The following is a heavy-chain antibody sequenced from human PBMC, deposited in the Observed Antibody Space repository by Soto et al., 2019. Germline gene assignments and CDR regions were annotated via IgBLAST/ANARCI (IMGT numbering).Heavy chain of an antibody. CDR2: ISSSSSTI. V-gene: IGHV3-48*02. D-gene: IGHD3-22*01. J-gene: IGHJ3*02. CDR1: GFTLSSYS. CDR3: ARDWYYYDSSGYRYDAFDI. Sequence: GGSLRLSCAASGFTLSSYSMNWVRQAPGKGLEWGSYISSSSSTIYYADSVKGRFTISRDNAKNSLYLQMNSPRDEDTAVYYCARDWYYYDSSGYRYDAFDIWGQGTIVTVSS.